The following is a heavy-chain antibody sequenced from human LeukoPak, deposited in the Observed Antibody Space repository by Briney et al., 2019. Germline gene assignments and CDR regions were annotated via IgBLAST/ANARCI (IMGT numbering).Heavy chain of an antibody. V-gene: IGHV1-2*02. CDR2: INPNSGGT. CDR1: GYTFTGYY. J-gene: IGHJ4*02. D-gene: IGHD5-24*01. Sequence: ASVKVSCKASGYTFTGYYMNWVRQAPGQGLEWMGWINPNSGGTNCAQKFQGRVTMTRDTSISTAYMELSRLRSDDTAVYYCARVGDGYNYGFDYWGQGTLVTVSS. CDR3: ARVGDGYNYGFDY.